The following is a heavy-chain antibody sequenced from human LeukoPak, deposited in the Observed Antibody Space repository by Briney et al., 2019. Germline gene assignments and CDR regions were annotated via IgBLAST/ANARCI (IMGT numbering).Heavy chain of an antibody. J-gene: IGHJ3*02. D-gene: IGHD6-13*01. V-gene: IGHV3-23*01. Sequence: PGGSLRLSCAASGFTFSSYAMSWVRQAPGKGLEWVSAISGSGGSTYYADSVKGRFTISRDNSKNTLYLQMNSLRAEDTAVYYCAKTSVDSSSWYEDAFDIWDQGTMVTVSS. CDR2: ISGSGGST. CDR1: GFTFSSYA. CDR3: AKTSVDSSSWYEDAFDI.